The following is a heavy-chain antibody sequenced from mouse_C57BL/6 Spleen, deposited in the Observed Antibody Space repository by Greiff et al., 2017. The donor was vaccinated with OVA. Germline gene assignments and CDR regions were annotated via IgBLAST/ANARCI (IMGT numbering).Heavy chain of an antibody. V-gene: IGHV1-85*01. CDR3: ARGGGYDPFAY. J-gene: IGHJ3*01. D-gene: IGHD2-2*01. Sequence: VQLQQSGPELVKPGASVKLSCKASGYTFTSYDINWVKQRPGQGLEWIGWIYPRDGSTKYNEQFKGKATLTVDTSSSTAYMELHSLASEDSAVYFCARGGGYDPFAYWGQGTLVTVSA. CDR2: IYPRDGST. CDR1: GYTFTSYD.